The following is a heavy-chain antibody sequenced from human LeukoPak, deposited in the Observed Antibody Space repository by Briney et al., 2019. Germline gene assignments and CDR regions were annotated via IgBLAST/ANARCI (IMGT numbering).Heavy chain of an antibody. V-gene: IGHV3-21*01. CDR2: ISSESRNI. Sequence: GASLRLSCAASGFTFNGYSMNWVRQAPGKGLEWVSIISSESRNIYDADSAKGRFTISRDNVKNSLYLQTNSLRAEDTAVYYCARYYSYYMDVWGKGTTVTVSS. CDR3: ARYYSYYMDV. J-gene: IGHJ6*03. CDR1: GFTFNGYS.